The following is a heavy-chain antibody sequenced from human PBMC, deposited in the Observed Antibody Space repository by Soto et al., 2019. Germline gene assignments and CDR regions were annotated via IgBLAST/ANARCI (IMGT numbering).Heavy chain of an antibody. D-gene: IGHD3-9*01. CDR2: ISAYNGNT. V-gene: IGHV1-18*04. J-gene: IGHJ4*02. CDR1: GYTFTSYG. CDR3: ARGRHYDILTGYYPFDY. Sequence: ASVKVSCKASGYTFTSYGISWVRQAPGQGLEWMGWISAYNGNTNYARKLQGRVTMTTDTSTSSAYMELRSLRSDDTAVYYCARGRHYDILTGYYPFDYWGQGTLVTVSS.